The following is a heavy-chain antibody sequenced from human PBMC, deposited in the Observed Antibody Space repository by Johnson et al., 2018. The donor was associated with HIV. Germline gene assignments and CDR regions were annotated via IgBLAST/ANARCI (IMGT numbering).Heavy chain of an antibody. Sequence: QMQLVESGGGVVQPGRSLRLSCAASGFTFSSYPLHWDRQAPGKGLEWVAVLSYDGSNKFYTDSVKGRFSISRDNSKNTLYLQMNSLRTEDTAVYYCARERGYYGNPAFDIWGQGTMVTVSS. J-gene: IGHJ3*02. V-gene: IGHV3-30-3*01. CDR2: LSYDGSNK. CDR3: ARERGYYGNPAFDI. D-gene: IGHD4-11*01. CDR1: GFTFSSYP.